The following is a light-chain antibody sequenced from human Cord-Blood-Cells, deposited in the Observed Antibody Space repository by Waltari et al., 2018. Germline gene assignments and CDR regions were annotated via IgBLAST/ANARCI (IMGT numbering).Light chain of an antibody. V-gene: IGLV3-1*01. CDR2: QDS. CDR1: KLGAKY. CDR3: QAWDSSTYVV. Sequence: SYELTQPPSVSVSPGQTASITCSGDKLGAKYACWYQQKPGQSPVLVIYQDSKRPSGIPERFSGSNSGNTATLNISGTQAMDEADYYCQAWDSSTYVVFGGGTKLTVL. J-gene: IGLJ2*01.